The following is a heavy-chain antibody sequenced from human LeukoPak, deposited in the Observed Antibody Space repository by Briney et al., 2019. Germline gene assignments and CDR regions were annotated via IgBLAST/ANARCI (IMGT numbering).Heavy chain of an antibody. CDR3: AREGEGYPSGYFDY. J-gene: IGHJ4*02. D-gene: IGHD5-12*01. CDR2: ISSSGSTI. Sequence: QPGGSLRLSCAASGFTFSSYEMNWVRQAPGKGLEWVSYISSSGSTIYYADSVKGRFTISRDNAKNSLYLQMNSLRAEDTAVYYCAREGEGYPSGYFDYWGQGTLVTVSS. V-gene: IGHV3-48*03. CDR1: GFTFSSYE.